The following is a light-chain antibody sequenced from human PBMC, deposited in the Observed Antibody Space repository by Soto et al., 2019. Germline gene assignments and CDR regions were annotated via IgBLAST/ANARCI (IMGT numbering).Light chain of an antibody. J-gene: IGLJ1*01. CDR2: DVS. CDR1: SSDVGGYNS. CDR3: SSYTSITALV. V-gene: IGLV2-14*01. Sequence: QSALTQPASVSGSPGQSIAISCTGTSSDVGGYNSVSWYQQHPGKVPRIMIYDVSIRPSGVPDRFSGSKSGNTASLTISGLQAEDEADYYCSSYTSITALVFGTGTKVTVL.